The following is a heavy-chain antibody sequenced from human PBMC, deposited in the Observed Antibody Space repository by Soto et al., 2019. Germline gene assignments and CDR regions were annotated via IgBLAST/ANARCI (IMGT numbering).Heavy chain of an antibody. CDR2: IYSGGST. CDR3: AKDSIPAAMFYYYYYMDV. Sequence: GGSLRLSCAASGFTVSSNYMSWVRQAPGKGLEWVSVIYSGGSTYYADSVKGRFTISRDNSKNTLYLQMSSLRAEDTAVYYCAKDSIPAAMFYYYYYMDVWGKGTTVTVSS. CDR1: GFTVSSNY. D-gene: IGHD2-2*01. V-gene: IGHV3-53*01. J-gene: IGHJ6*03.